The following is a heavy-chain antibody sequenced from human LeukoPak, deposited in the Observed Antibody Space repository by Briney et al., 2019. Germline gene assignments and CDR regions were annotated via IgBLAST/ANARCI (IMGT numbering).Heavy chain of an antibody. J-gene: IGHJ4*02. V-gene: IGHV3-30*02. Sequence: QTGVSLRLSCAASGFTFSSYGMHWVRQAPGKGLQWVAFIRYDGSNKYYADSVKGRFTISRDNSKNTLYLQMNSLRAEDTAVYYCAAPTGGIVGWLVLDFDYWGQGTLVTVSS. D-gene: IGHD6-19*01. CDR1: GFTFSSYG. CDR3: AAPTGGIVGWLVLDFDY. CDR2: IRYDGSNK.